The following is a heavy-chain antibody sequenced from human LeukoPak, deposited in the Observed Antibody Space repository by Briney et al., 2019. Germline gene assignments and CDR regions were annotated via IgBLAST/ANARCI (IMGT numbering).Heavy chain of an antibody. CDR2: IYTSGST. J-gene: IGHJ6*02. D-gene: IGHD2-21*01. CDR1: GGSFSNYY. V-gene: IGHV4-4*07. CDR3: ARQPPQYSGMEV. Sequence: KPSETLSLTCTVSGGSFSNYYWSWIRQPAGKGLEWIGRIYTSGSTNYNPSVKSRVTMSVDTSTNQFSLKLTSVTAADTAVYNCARQPPQYSGMEVWGQGTTVTVS.